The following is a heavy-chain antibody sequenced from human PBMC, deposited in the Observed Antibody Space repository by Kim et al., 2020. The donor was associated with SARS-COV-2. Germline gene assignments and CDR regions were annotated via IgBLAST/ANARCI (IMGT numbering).Heavy chain of an antibody. CDR2: NTDGGTT. D-gene: IGHD1-26*01. CDR3: TTDID. Sequence: NTDGGTTEYDAPVKGRFTISRDDSKNTLYLQMNSLKTEDTAGYYCTTDIDGGQGTLVTVSS. V-gene: IGHV3-15*01. J-gene: IGHJ4*02.